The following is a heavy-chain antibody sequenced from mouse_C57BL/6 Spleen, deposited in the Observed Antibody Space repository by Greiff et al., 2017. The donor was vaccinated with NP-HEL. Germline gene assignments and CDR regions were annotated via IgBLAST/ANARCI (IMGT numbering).Heavy chain of an antibody. J-gene: IGHJ2*01. CDR1: GYAFSSSW. CDR2: IYPGDGDT. Sequence: VQLQQSGPELVKPGASVKISCKASGYAFSSSWMNWVKQRPGKGLEWIGRIYPGDGDTNYNGKFKGKATLTADKSSSTAYMQLSSLTSEDSAVYFCAREGDGYYGYYFDYWGQGTTLTVSS. CDR3: AREGDGYYGYYFDY. D-gene: IGHD2-3*01. V-gene: IGHV1-82*01.